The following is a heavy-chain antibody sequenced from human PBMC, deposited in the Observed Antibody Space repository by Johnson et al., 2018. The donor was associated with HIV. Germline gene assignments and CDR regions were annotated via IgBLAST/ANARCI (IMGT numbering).Heavy chain of an antibody. CDR1: GFTFDDYA. Sequence: VQLVESGGGLVQPGRSLRLSCVASGFTFDDYAMHWVRQAPGKGLEWVSGISWNSGSIAYVDSVKGRFTISRDNAKNSLSLQMDSLRAEDTAVYYCARDPELDYFDNRAFDIWGQGTMVTVSS. CDR3: ARDPELDYFDNRAFDI. D-gene: IGHD3-22*01. J-gene: IGHJ3*02. CDR2: ISWNSGSI. V-gene: IGHV3-9*01.